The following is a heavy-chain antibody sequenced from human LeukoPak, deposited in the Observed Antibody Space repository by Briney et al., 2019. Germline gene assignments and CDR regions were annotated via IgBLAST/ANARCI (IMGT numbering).Heavy chain of an antibody. CDR3: ARVRGSWYYYYYYIDV. J-gene: IGHJ6*03. CDR2: INHSGST. Sequence: SETLSLTCAVYGGSFSGYYWSWLRQPPGKGLEWIGEINHSGSTNYNPSLKSRVTISVDTSKNQFSLKLSSVTAADTAVDYYARVRGSWYYYYYYIDVWGKGTTVTVSS. D-gene: IGHD6-13*01. V-gene: IGHV4-34*01. CDR1: GGSFSGYY.